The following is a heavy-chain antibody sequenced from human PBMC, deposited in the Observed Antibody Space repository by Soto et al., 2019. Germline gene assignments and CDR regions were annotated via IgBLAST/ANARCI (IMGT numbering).Heavy chain of an antibody. V-gene: IGHV1-46*01. D-gene: IGHD6-6*01. CDR2: IQPRTGDA. J-gene: IGHJ6*02. Sequence: GAPVKVSFKTSGYTLTSAYLPWGRQAPGLGPWWMGMIQPRTGDATYTQQIQGRVTLTSDTSTSTVYMELTRLRSGDTAVYYCAKGFVSGQLQNHYYYGMDVWGQGTTVTVSS. CDR1: GYTLTSAY. CDR3: AKGFVSGQLQNHYYYGMDV.